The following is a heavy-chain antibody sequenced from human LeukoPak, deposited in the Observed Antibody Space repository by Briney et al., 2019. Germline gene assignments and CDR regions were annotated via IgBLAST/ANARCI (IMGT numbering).Heavy chain of an antibody. CDR1: GGSFSGYY. V-gene: IGHV4-34*01. CDR2: INHSGST. Sequence: SETLSLTCAVYGGSFSGYYWSWIRQPPGKGLEWIGEINHSGSTNYNPSLKSRVTISVDTSKNQFSLKLSSVTAADTAVYYCARVGSGTTFDAFDIWGQGTMVTVSS. CDR3: ARVGSGTTFDAFDI. J-gene: IGHJ3*02. D-gene: IGHD1-1*01.